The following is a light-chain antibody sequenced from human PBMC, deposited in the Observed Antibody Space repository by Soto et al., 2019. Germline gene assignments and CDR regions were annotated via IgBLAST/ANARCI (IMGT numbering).Light chain of an antibody. CDR2: DAS. CDR3: HQYDSFPLP. V-gene: IGKV3-20*01. CDR1: QSVASNY. Sequence: EIVLTQSPGTLSLSPGERATLSCRASQSVASNYLGWYQQKPGQAPRVLIFDASIRATGIPDRFSASGSGSDFTLTISRLEPDDFAVYYCHQYDSFPLPFGGGTKVDIK. J-gene: IGKJ4*01.